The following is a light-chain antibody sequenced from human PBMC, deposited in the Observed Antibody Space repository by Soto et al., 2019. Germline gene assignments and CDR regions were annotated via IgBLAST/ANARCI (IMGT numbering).Light chain of an antibody. CDR2: WAS. Sequence: DIVMTQSPDSLAVSLGESATINCKSSQIVFYSSNNKNYVAWYQQKPGQPPKLLIYWASTRESGVPDRFSGSGSGTDFTLTISSLQAEDVAVYYCQQYYSTPLTFGQGTKVDIK. CDR3: QQYYSTPLT. CDR1: QIVFYSSNNKNY. J-gene: IGKJ1*01. V-gene: IGKV4-1*01.